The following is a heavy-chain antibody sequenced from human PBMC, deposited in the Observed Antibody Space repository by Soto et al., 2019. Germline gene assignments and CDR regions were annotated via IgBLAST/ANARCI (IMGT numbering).Heavy chain of an antibody. CDR2: ISSSSSYI. V-gene: IGHV3-21*01. CDR3: ARSLYYGLGSYHDAFDI. D-gene: IGHD3-10*01. J-gene: IGHJ3*02. CDR1: GFTFSSYS. Sequence: EVQLVESGGGLVKPGGSLRLSCAASGFTFSSYSMNWVRQAPGKGLEWVSSISSSSSYIYYADSVKGRFTISRDNAKNSLYLQMNSLRAEDTAVYYCARSLYYGLGSYHDAFDIWGQGTMVTVSS.